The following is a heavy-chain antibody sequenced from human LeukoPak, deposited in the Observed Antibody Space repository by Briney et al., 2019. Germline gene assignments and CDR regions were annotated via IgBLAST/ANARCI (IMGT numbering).Heavy chain of an antibody. D-gene: IGHD4-11*01. CDR1: GFTFSSYS. CDR2: ISSSSSYI. Sequence: GGSLRLSCAASGFTFSSYSMNWVRQAPGKGVEWVSSISSSSSYIYYADSVKGRFTISRDNAKNSLYLQMNSLRAEDTAVYYCARDAVGYGNTPIPYYFDYWGQGTLVTVSS. J-gene: IGHJ4*02. V-gene: IGHV3-21*01. CDR3: ARDAVGYGNTPIPYYFDY.